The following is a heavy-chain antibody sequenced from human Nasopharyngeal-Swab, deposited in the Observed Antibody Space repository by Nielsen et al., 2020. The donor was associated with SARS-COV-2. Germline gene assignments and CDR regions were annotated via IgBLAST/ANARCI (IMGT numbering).Heavy chain of an antibody. CDR3: ATDLPVRRSEWELLQAPYYYYGMDV. CDR1: GYTLTELS. J-gene: IGHJ6*02. D-gene: IGHD1-26*01. V-gene: IGHV1-24*01. Sequence: ASVKVSCKVSGYTLTELSVHWVRQAPGKGLEWMGGFDPEDGETIYAQKFQGRVTMTEDTSTDTAYMELSSLRSEDTAVYYCATDLPVRRSEWELLQAPYYYYGMDVWGQGTTVTVSS. CDR2: FDPEDGET.